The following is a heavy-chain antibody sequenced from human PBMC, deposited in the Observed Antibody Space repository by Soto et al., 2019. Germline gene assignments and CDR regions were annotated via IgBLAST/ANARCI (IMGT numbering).Heavy chain of an antibody. Sequence: GGPLRLSCAASGFTFSSYWMSWVRQAPGKGLEWVANIKQDGSEKYYVDSVKGRFTISRDNAKNSLYLQMNSLRAEDTAVYYCARESTAIVYYYDGMDVWGQGTTVTVSS. J-gene: IGHJ6*02. CDR3: ARESTAIVYYYDGMDV. D-gene: IGHD5-18*01. CDR1: GFTFSSYW. V-gene: IGHV3-7*05. CDR2: IKQDGSEK.